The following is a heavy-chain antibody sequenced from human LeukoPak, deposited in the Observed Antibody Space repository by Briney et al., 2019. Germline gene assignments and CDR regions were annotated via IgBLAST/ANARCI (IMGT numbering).Heavy chain of an antibody. CDR1: GFTFSSYG. Sequence: GGSLRLSCAASGFTFSSYGMHWVRQAPGKGLEWVAVISYDGSNKYYADSVKGRFTISRDNSKNTLYLQMNSLRAEDTAVYYCAKDLGDNWGQGTLATVSS. V-gene: IGHV3-30*18. CDR3: AKDLGDN. J-gene: IGHJ4*02. CDR2: ISYDGSNK. D-gene: IGHD3-9*01.